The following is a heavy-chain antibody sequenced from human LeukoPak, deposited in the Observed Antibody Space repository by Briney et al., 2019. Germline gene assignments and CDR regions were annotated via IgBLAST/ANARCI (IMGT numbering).Heavy chain of an antibody. CDR1: GGSFSGYY. J-gene: IGHJ3*02. CDR2: INHSGST. Sequence: SETRSLTCAVYGGSFSGYYWSWIRQPAGNGLEWIGEINHSGSTNYNPSFKSRVTISVDTSKNQFSLKLSSVTAADTAVYYCATGNPARAFDIWGQGTMVTVSS. CDR3: ATGNPARAFDI. V-gene: IGHV4-34*01.